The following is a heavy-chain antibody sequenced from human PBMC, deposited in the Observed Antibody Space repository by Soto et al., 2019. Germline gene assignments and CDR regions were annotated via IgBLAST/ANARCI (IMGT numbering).Heavy chain of an antibody. CDR3: ARLLFSGGSWFDP. Sequence: PSETLSLTCAVSGGSISTTRSYWAWIRQPPGKGLEWIGSIYYRGTTYSSLSLKSRVTISVDTSKNQFSLKLSSVTAADTAVYYCARLLFSGGSWFDPWGQGTLVTVSS. V-gene: IGHV4-39*07. D-gene: IGHD3-16*01. CDR1: GGSISTTRSY. J-gene: IGHJ5*02. CDR2: IYYRGTT.